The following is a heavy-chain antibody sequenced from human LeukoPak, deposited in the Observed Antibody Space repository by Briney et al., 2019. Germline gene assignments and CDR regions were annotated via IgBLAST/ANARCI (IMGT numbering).Heavy chain of an antibody. J-gene: IGHJ5*02. D-gene: IGHD5-18*01. Sequence: SVKVSCKASGGTFSSYAISWVRQAPGQGLEWMGRIIPIFGTANYAQKFQGRVTITTDESTSTAYMALSSLRSEDTAVYYCARDRWAARANVNWFDPWGQGTLVTVSS. CDR1: GGTFSSYA. CDR3: ARDRWAARANVNWFDP. V-gene: IGHV1-69*05. CDR2: IIPIFGTA.